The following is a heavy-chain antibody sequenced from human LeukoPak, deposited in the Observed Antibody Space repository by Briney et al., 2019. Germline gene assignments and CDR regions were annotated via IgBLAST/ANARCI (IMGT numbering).Heavy chain of an antibody. CDR1: GFTFSSYA. V-gene: IGHV3-30-3*01. D-gene: IGHD3-22*01. CDR2: ISYDGSNK. Sequence: PGGSLRLSCAASGFTFSSYAMHWVRQAPGKGLEWVAVISYDGSNKYYADSVKGRFTISRDNSKNTLYLQMNSLRAEDTAVYYCARDRSPYYYDSSGSFDYWGQGTLVTVSS. J-gene: IGHJ4*02. CDR3: ARDRSPYYYDSSGSFDY.